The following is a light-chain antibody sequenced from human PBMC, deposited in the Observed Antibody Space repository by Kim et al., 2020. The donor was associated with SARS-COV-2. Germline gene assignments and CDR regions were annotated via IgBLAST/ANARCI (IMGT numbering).Light chain of an antibody. V-gene: IGLV1-44*01. J-gene: IGLJ2*01. CDR1: SSNIRSNT. Sequence: QSVLTQPPSASGTPGQRVTISCSGSSSNIRSNTVNWYQQHPGTAPKLLIYSNNQRPSGVPDRFSGSKSGTSASLAISGLQSEDEADYYCAAWDDSLFGQVVFGGGTQLTVL. CDR2: SNN. CDR3: AAWDDSLFGQVV.